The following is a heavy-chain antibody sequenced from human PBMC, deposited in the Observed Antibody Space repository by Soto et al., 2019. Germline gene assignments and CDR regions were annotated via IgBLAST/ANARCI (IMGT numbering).Heavy chain of an antibody. CDR3: AKDLGTYHFWSAYYTYYYMDV. CDR1: GFTFSSYA. CDR2: ISGSGDNT. V-gene: IGHV3-23*01. Sequence: EVQLLESGGGLVQPGGSLRLSCAASGFTFSSYALNWVRQAPGKGLEWVSVISGSGDNTYYADSVKGRFTISRDNSKNTLYLQMNSLRAEDTAVYYCAKDLGTYHFWSAYYTYYYMDVWGKGTTVTVSS. J-gene: IGHJ6*03. D-gene: IGHD3-3*01.